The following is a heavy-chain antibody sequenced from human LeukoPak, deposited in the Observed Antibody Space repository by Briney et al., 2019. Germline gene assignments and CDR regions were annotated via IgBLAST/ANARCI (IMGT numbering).Heavy chain of an antibody. CDR2: IYYSGST. V-gene: IGHV4-59*01. CDR3: ARVGTQWLVRGWFDP. J-gene: IGHJ5*02. D-gene: IGHD6-19*01. CDR1: GGSISSYY. Sequence: KPSETLSLTCTVSGGSISSYYWSWIRQPPGKGLEWIGYIYYSGSTNYNPSLKSRVTISVDTSKNQFSLKLSSVTTADTAAYYCARVGTQWLVRGWFDPWGQGTLVTVSS.